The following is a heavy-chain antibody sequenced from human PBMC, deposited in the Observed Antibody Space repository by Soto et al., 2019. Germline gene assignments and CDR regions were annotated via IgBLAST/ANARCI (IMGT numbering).Heavy chain of an antibody. CDR2: IHNSGST. CDR1: GDSIGNAAYY. CDR3: TRRSRWYYYGTASYYNLWFDS. J-gene: IGHJ5*01. V-gene: IGHV4-39*01. D-gene: IGHD3-10*01. Sequence: SETLSLTCTVSGDSIGNAAYYWGWIRQPPGKRLEWIGSIHNSGSTYFHPSLKSRVTIFVDTSKNQFSLKLSSVTAADTAVYFCTRRSRWYYYGTASYYNLWFDSWGQGTLVTVSS.